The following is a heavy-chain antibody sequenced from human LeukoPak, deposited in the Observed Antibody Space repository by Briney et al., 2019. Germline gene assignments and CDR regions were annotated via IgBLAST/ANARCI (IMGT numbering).Heavy chain of an antibody. J-gene: IGHJ4*02. CDR2: ISYDGSNK. CDR1: GFTFSSYA. V-gene: IGHV3-30-3*01. D-gene: IGHD4-23*01. Sequence: PGGSLRLSCAASGFTFSSYAMHWVRQAPGKGLEWVAVISYDGSNKYYADSVKGRFTISRDNSKNTLYLQMNSLRAEDTAVYYCARAGDYGGNSGPGDYWGQGTLVTVSS. CDR3: ARAGDYGGNSGPGDY.